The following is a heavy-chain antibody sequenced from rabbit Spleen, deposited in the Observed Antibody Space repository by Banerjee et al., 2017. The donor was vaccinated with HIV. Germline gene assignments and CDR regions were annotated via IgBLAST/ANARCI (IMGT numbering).Heavy chain of an antibody. CDR1: GFSFSSNW. CDR2: IDTSDGET. D-gene: IGHD1-1*01. Sequence: LEESRGGLVKPGGTLTLTCTVSGFSFSSNWICWVRQAPGKGLEWIACIDTSDGETDYANWPKGRFTISKASSTTVTLQMTSLTAADTATYFCARNYVNVFDPWGPGTLVTVS. CDR3: ARNYVNVFDP. V-gene: IGHV1S45*01. J-gene: IGHJ2*01.